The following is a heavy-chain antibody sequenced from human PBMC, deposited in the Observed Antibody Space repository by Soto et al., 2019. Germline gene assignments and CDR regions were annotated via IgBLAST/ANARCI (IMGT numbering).Heavy chain of an antibody. Sequence: QVQLVQSGAEVKEPGASVKVSCKTSGYTFRDYGLVWVRQAPGQGLEWMGWINTNNDYAIYAQELQDRVTLTTETSTRTTYMELRSLRSDDTAVYYCARSGSGWSQDYWGLGTLVTVSS. D-gene: IGHD6-19*01. V-gene: IGHV1-18*01. CDR1: GYTFRDYG. CDR3: ARSGSGWSQDY. CDR2: INTNNDYA. J-gene: IGHJ4*02.